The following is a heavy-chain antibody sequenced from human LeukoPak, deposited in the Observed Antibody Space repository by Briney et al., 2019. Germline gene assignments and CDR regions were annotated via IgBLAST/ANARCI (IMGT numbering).Heavy chain of an antibody. CDR2: IYPGDSDT. CDR1: GSIFTSYW. CDR3: ASNWNQYYFDY. Sequence: GASLQISCKGAGSIFTSYWIGWGRQLPGKGLEWMGIIYPGDSDTRYSPSFQGQVTISADKSISTAYLQWSSLKASDTAMYYCASNWNQYYFDYWGQGTLVTVSS. V-gene: IGHV5-51*01. D-gene: IGHD1-20*01. J-gene: IGHJ4*02.